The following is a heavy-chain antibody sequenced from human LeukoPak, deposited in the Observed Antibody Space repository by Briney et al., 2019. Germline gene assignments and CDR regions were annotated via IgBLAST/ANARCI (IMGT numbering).Heavy chain of an antibody. CDR3: ARGYDSSGYGDAFDI. CDR2: ISSSGSTI. J-gene: IGHJ3*02. D-gene: IGHD3-22*01. Sequence: GGSLRLSCAASGFTFSDYYMSWIRQAPGNGLGWVSYISSSGSTIYYADSVKGRFTISRDNAKNSLYLQMNSLRAEDTAVYYCARGYDSSGYGDAFDIWGQGTMVTVSS. V-gene: IGHV3-11*04. CDR1: GFTFSDYY.